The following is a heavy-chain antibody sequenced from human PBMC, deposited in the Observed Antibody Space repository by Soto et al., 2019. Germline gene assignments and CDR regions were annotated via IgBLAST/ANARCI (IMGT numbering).Heavy chain of an antibody. Sequence: QVQLEQSGAEVKKPGSSVKVSCKASGGTFHSHTITWVRQAPGQGLEWMGRILPILDIATYAQKFQGRVTITTDTSTSTVYMLLSSLTSKDAAVYYCATDDGHYYAAKEIYYWGQGTLVTVSS. CDR2: ILPILDIA. J-gene: IGHJ4*02. CDR3: ATDDGHYYAAKEIYY. D-gene: IGHD2-2*01. V-gene: IGHV1-69*08. CDR1: GGTFHSHT.